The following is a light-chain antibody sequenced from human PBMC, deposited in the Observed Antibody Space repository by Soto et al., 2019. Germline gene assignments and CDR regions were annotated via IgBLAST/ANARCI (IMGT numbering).Light chain of an antibody. J-gene: IGLJ1*01. V-gene: IGLV2-14*03. Sequence: LTXPASVSGSPGQSITVSCTGTSSDVGGYNSVSWYQQHPGKPPKLIIYEVSNRPSGVSDRFSGSKSGNTASLTISGLQAEDEADYYCSSYTSTSSYVFATGTKVTVL. CDR3: SSYTSTSSYV. CDR2: EVS. CDR1: SSDVGGYNS.